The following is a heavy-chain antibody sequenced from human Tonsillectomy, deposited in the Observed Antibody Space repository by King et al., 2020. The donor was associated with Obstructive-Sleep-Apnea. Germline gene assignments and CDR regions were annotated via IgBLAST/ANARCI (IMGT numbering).Heavy chain of an antibody. CDR2: ISGSGGST. CDR1: GFTFSSYA. D-gene: IGHD3-22*01. Sequence: VQLVESGGGLVQPGGSLRLSCAASGFTFSSYAMSWVRQAPGKGLEWVSAISGSGGSTYYADSVKGRFTISRDNSKNTLYLQMNSLRVEDTAVYYCAKGTSITMIVVVIYYFDYWGQGTLVTVSS. J-gene: IGHJ4*02. CDR3: AKGTSITMIVVVIYYFDY. V-gene: IGHV3-23*04.